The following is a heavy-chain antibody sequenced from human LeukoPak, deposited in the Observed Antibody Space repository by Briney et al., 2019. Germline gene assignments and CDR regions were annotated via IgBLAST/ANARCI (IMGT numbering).Heavy chain of an antibody. J-gene: IGHJ4*02. CDR3: ANTYYYGAGILD. CDR1: GGTFSSYA. V-gene: IGHV1-69*04. Sequence: GASVKVSCKASGGTFSSYAISWVRQAPGQGLEGMGRIIPILGIANYAQKFQGRVTITADTSTSTAYMELRSLRSDDTAVYYCANTYYYGAGILDWGQGTLVTVSS. D-gene: IGHD3-10*01. CDR2: IIPILGIA.